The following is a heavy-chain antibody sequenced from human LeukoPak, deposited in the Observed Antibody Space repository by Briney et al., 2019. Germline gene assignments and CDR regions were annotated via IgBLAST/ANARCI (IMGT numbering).Heavy chain of an antibody. J-gene: IGHJ4*02. V-gene: IGHV3-7*01. D-gene: IGHD1-26*01. CDR1: GFTFSSYW. CDR2: IKQDGSEK. Sequence: GGSLRLSCAASGFTFSSYWMSWVRQAPGKGLEWVASIKQDGSEKYYVDSVKGRFTISRDNAKNSLYLQMNSLKAEDTAVYYCARGKWEVLNYFDYWGQGTLVTVSS. CDR3: ARGKWEVLNYFDY.